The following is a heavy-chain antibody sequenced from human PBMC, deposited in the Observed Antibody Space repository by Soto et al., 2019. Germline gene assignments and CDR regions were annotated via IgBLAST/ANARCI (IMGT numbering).Heavy chain of an antibody. CDR2: IYYSGST. V-gene: IGHV4-61*01. CDR3: VRVGLGFGSSYSYGMDV. J-gene: IGHJ6*02. D-gene: IGHD3-16*01. Sequence: QVQLQESGPGLVKPSETLSLTCTVSGGSVSSGSYYWSWIRQPPGKGLEWIGYIYYSGSTNYNPPLKSRVSISVDTSKNRFSLKLSSVTAADTAVYYCVRVGLGFGSSYSYGMDVWGQGTTVTVSS. CDR1: GGSVSSGSYY.